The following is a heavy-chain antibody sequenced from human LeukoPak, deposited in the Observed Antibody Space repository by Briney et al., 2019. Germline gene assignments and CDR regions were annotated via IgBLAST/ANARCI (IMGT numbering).Heavy chain of an antibody. J-gene: IGHJ4*02. CDR3: ARDGPSSIAAGYFDY. V-gene: IGHV7-4-1*02. Sequence: ASVKVSCKASGYTFTGYYMNWVRQAPGQGLEWMGWINTNTGNPTYAQGFTGRFVFSLDTSVSTAYLQISSLKAEDTAVYYCARDGPSSIAAGYFDYWGQGTLVTVSS. CDR1: GYTFTGYY. D-gene: IGHD6-6*01. CDR2: INTNTGNP.